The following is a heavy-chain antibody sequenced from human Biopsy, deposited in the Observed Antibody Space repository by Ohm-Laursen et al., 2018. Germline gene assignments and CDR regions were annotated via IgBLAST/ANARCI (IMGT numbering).Heavy chain of an antibody. Sequence: GTLSLTCTLSGASVRSHFLTWIRQPPGKGLQWIGSTSNSGTTKSSPSLKSRVNISLHTSKNQLSLKLISVTAADTAVYYCARLSTLFGVADFTDDWGQGTLVTVSS. CDR2: TSNSGTT. V-gene: IGHV4-59*08. CDR1: GASVRSHF. D-gene: IGHD3-3*01. J-gene: IGHJ4*02. CDR3: ARLSTLFGVADFTDD.